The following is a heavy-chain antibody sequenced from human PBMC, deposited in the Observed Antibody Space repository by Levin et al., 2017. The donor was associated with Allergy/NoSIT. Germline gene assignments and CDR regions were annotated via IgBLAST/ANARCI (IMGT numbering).Heavy chain of an antibody. D-gene: IGHD3-10*01. CDR3: AKAKSHLDYYGSGSYDF. CDR1: GFTFYNYV. CDR2: ISSSGGST. V-gene: IGHV3-23*01. J-gene: IGHJ4*02. Sequence: GGSLRLSCAASGFTFYNYVMNWVRQSPGKGLEWVSGISSSGGSTYYADSVKGRFTISRDNSKNTLYLQINSLRAEDTAIYYCAKAKSHLDYYGSGSYDFWGQGTLVTVSS.